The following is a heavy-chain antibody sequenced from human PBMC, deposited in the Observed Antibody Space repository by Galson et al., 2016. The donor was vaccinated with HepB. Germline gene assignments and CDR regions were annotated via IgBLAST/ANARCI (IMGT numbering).Heavy chain of an antibody. D-gene: IGHD5-12*01. J-gene: IGHJ6*04. CDR2: ISYDGTRQ. CDR1: GFIFSQFA. CDR3: ARDQKYSGTDFYYAMDV. Sequence: SLRLSCAVSGFIFSQFAVHWVRQVPGKGLEWVAVISYDGTRQYYTDSVKGRFTVSRDDSTTSVYLQMTTLRPEDTAVYYCARDQKYSGTDFYYAMDVWGKG. V-gene: IGHV3-30*04.